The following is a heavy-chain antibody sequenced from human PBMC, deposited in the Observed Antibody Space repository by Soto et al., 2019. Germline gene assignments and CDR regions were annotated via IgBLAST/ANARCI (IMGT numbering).Heavy chain of an antibody. D-gene: IGHD2-15*01. CDR3: ARGRVASIGRDGFSGHWFDP. Sequence: XETLSLTCAVYGGSFSGYYWSWIRQPPGKGLEWIGEINHSGSTNYNPSLKSRVTISVDTSKNQFSLKLSSVTAADTAVYYCARGRVASIGRDGFSGHWFDPWGQGTLVTVSS. J-gene: IGHJ5*02. CDR1: GGSFSGYY. CDR2: INHSGST. V-gene: IGHV4-34*01.